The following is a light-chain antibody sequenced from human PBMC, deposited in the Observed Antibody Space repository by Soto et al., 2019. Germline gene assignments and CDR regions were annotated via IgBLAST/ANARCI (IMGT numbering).Light chain of an antibody. CDR1: SSDVGGSNY. J-gene: IGLJ1*01. CDR2: EVS. CDR3: RSYTSSNTLEV. Sequence: QSALIQPASVSGSPGQSITISCTGTSSDVGGSNYVSWYQHHPHRAPKLLIYEVSYRPSGVSNRFSGSKSGNMASLTISGLQAEDEADYYCRSYTSSNTLEVFGSGTKVTVL. V-gene: IGLV2-14*01.